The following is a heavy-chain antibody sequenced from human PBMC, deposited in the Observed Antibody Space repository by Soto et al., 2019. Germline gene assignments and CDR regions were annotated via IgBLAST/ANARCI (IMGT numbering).Heavy chain of an antibody. CDR2: ISSDGSIT. Sequence: PGGSLRLSCAAAGLTFSDKWLHWVRQAPGRGLEWVSRISSDGSITTYADSVKGRFTISRDNAKSTLYLQMNGLRAEDTAVYYCARDGGPKVVASYFDYWGQGTLVTVSS. D-gene: IGHD2-15*01. CDR1: GLTFSDKW. CDR3: ARDGGPKVVASYFDY. J-gene: IGHJ4*02. V-gene: IGHV3-74*03.